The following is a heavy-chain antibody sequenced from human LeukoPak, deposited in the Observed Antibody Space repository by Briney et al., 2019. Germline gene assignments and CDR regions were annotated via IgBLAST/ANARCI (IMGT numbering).Heavy chain of an antibody. Sequence: SDTLSLTCTVAGGSISGYYCCWIRQPPPTCPEWIGYIYYSGSTKYKPSLKSRVTISVDTSKNQFSLKLSSVTAADTAVYYCARGRFLDAFDIWGQGTMVTVSS. V-gene: IGHV4-59*07. CDR1: GGSISGYY. J-gene: IGHJ3*02. D-gene: IGHD3-3*01. CDR2: IYYSGST. CDR3: ARGRFLDAFDI.